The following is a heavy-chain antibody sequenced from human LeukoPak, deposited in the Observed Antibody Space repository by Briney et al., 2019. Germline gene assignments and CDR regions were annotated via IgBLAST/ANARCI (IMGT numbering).Heavy chain of an antibody. CDR3: ARDLSFGSLDF. CDR2: MWYDGSRE. CDR1: GFILSTHG. J-gene: IGHJ4*02. D-gene: IGHD1-26*01. Sequence: GGSLRLSCAASGFILSTHGMQWVRQAPGKGMEWVAGMWYDGSREDYADSVKGRFTISRDMSKNTLNLQMNSLRVEDTAMFYCARDLSFGSLDFRGQGTLVTVSS. V-gene: IGHV3-33*01.